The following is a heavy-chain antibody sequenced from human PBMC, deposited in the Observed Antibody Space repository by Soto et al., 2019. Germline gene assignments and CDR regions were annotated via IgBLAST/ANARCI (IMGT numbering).Heavy chain of an antibody. V-gene: IGHV1-46*01. D-gene: IGHD2-8*01. CDR2: INPSGGAT. Sequence: GASAEVSCEESRYRLVNIFLYCVRQSNGQGLEWVGIINPSGGATTYPQKFQGRVTMTRDTSTSTVYMELTRLTSDDTAIYYCARGDSTDCSNGVCSCFYNPDTDVWGQGTTVPV. J-gene: IGHJ6*02. CDR1: RYRLVNIF. CDR3: ARGDSTDCSNGVCSCFYNPDTDV.